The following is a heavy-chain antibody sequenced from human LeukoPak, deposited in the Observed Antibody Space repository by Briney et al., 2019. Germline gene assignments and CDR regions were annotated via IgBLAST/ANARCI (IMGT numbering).Heavy chain of an antibody. V-gene: IGHV3-21*01. CDR3: ARDLSPHSSSWYPLGY. CDR1: GFTFSSYS. Sequence: GGSLRLSCAASGFTFSSYSMKWVRQAPGKGLEWVSSISSSSSYIYYADSVKGRFTISRDNAKNSLYLQMNSLRAEATAVYYCARDLSPHSSSWYPLGYWGQGTLVTVSS. J-gene: IGHJ4*02. CDR2: ISSSSSYI. D-gene: IGHD6-13*01.